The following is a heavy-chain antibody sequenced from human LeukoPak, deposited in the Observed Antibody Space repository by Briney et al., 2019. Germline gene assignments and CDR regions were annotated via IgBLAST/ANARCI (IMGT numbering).Heavy chain of an antibody. D-gene: IGHD3-9*01. CDR2: ISSSSRYI. Sequence: GGSLRLSCAASGFTFSSYSMNWVRQAPGKGLEWVSSISSSSRYIYYADSVKGRFTISRDNAKNSLYLQMNSLRAEDTAVYYCARQNDILTGPFDYWGQGTLVTVSS. V-gene: IGHV3-21*01. CDR1: GFTFSSYS. CDR3: ARQNDILTGPFDY. J-gene: IGHJ4*02.